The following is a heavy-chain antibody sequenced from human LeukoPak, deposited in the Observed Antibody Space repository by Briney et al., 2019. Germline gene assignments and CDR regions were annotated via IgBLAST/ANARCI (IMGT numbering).Heavy chain of an antibody. Sequence: GGSLRLSCAASGFTFSSYAMSWVRQAPGKGLEWVSTIGTASDTYYPGSVEGRFTLSRDNAKNSLYLQMNSLTAGDTAVYYCARGPPRGKYDYMDVWGKGTTVTVSS. J-gene: IGHJ6*03. D-gene: IGHD1-1*01. V-gene: IGHV3-13*01. CDR3: ARGPPRGKYDYMDV. CDR2: IGTASDT. CDR1: GFTFSSYA.